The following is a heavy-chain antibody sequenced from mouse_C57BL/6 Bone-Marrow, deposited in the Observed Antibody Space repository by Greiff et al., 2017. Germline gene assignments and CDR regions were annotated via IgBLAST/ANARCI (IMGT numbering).Heavy chain of an antibody. D-gene: IGHD1-1*01. CDR2: INPNYGTT. J-gene: IGHJ2*01. CDR1: GYSFTDYN. Sequence: EVKLVESGPELVKPGASVKISCKASGYSFTDYNMNWVKQSNGKSLEWIGVINPNYGTTSYNQKFKGKATLTVDQSSSTAYMQVNGLTSEDSAVYYCARWRNNTVVATDYWGQGTTLTVSS. CDR3: ARWRNNTVVATDY. V-gene: IGHV1-39*01.